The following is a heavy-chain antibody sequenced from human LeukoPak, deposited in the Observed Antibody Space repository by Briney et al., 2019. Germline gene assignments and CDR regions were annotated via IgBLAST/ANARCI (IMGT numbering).Heavy chain of an antibody. V-gene: IGHV3-30-3*02. J-gene: IGHJ4*02. CDR1: GFSFSSYY. CDR2: ISHDAKND. CDR3: AKDRPPVPLDH. D-gene: IGHD6-6*01. Sequence: PGGSLRLSCAASGFSFSSYYMSWVRQAPGKGLEWVAVISHDAKNDYFADSVKGRFTISRDNSKNTLYLQMNSLEPGDTAVYYCAKDRPPVPLDHWGQGILVTVSS.